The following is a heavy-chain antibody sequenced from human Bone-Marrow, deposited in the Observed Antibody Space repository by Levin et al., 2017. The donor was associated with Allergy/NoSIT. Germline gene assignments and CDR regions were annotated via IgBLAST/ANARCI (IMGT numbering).Heavy chain of an antibody. Sequence: SETLSLTCTASGGSIRSDTSSIRSGSSTYFWAWIRQPPGKGLEWIGSFYFSGTLYYNPSLKSRVTMSLDTSKNQLSLKLTSVIAADTAVYYCARGVGAVTNWFDPWGQGTLVTVSS. CDR3: ARGVGAVTNWFDP. D-gene: IGHD1-26*01. J-gene: IGHJ5*02. CDR2: FYFSGTL. CDR1: GGSIRSDTSSIRSGSSTYF. V-gene: IGHV4-39*01.